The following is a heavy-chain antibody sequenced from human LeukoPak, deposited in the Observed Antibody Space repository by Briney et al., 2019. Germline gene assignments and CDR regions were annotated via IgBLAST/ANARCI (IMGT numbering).Heavy chain of an antibody. CDR2: MPYDGSDK. CDR1: GFPFSSYG. D-gene: IGHD4-11*01. V-gene: IGHV3-30*02. J-gene: IGHJ4*02. Sequence: PGGSLRLSCAASGFPFSSYGMHWVRQAPGKELEWVAFMPYDGSDKFYADSVKGRFTISRDNSKNTLYLQMNSLRAEDTAVYYCAAMTSVTTGDYWGQGTLVTVSS. CDR3: AAMTSVTTGDY.